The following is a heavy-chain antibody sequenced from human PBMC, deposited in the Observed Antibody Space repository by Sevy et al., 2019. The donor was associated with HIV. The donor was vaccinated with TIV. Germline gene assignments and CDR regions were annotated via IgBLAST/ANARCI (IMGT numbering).Heavy chain of an antibody. D-gene: IGHD5-12*01. CDR3: ARGYNVRNDAFDI. CDR2: ISSSGNTI. Sequence: GGSLRLSCAASGFTFSSYEMNWVRQAPGKGLEWVSYISSSGNTIYYADSVKGRFTISRDNAKNSLYLQMNSLRAEDTAVYYCARGYNVRNDAFDIWGQGTMVTVSS. V-gene: IGHV3-48*03. J-gene: IGHJ3*02. CDR1: GFTFSSYE.